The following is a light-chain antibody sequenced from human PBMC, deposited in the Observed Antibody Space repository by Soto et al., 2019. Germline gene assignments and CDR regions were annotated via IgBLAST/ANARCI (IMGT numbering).Light chain of an antibody. V-gene: IGKV1-5*01. CDR3: QQYNSYSPLT. CDR1: QSISSW. J-gene: IGKJ4*01. CDR2: DAF. Sequence: QSPSSLSASVGDRVTITCRASQSISSWLAWYQQKPGKAPKLLIFDAFSLESGVPSRFSGSRSGTEFTLTISSLQPDDYATYYCQQYNSYSPLTFGGGTKVDIK.